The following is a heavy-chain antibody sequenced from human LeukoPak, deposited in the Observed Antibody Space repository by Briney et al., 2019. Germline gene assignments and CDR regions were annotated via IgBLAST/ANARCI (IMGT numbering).Heavy chain of an antibody. CDR1: GYTFTGYY. J-gene: IGHJ4*02. CDR3: AREVPEYYYYVWGSYRSSVDYFDY. V-gene: IGHV1-2*02. Sequence: ASVKVSCKASGYTFTGYYMHWVRQAPRQGLEWMGWINPNSGTTNYAQKFQGRGTMTRDTSISTAYMELSRLRSDDTAVYYCAREVPEYYYYVWGSYRSSVDYFDYWGQGTLVTVSS. D-gene: IGHD3-16*02. CDR2: INPNSGTT.